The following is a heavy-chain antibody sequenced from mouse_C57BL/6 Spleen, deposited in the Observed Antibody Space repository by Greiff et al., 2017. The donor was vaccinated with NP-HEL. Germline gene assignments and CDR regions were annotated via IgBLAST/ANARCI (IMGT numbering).Heavy chain of an antibody. CDR2: IYPGDGDT. CDR1: GYAFSSSW. V-gene: IGHV1-82*01. J-gene: IGHJ3*01. CDR3: AREDYGGY. Sequence: VQLQQSGPELVKPGASVKISCKASGYAFSSSWMNWVKQRPGKGLEWIGRIYPGDGDTNYNGKFKGKATLTADKSSSTAYMQLSSLTSEDSAVYFCAREDYGGYWGQGTLVTVSA. D-gene: IGHD1-1*02.